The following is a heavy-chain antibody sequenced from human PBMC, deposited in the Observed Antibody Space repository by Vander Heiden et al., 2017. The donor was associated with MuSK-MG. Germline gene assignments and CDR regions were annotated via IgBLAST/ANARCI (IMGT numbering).Heavy chain of an antibody. CDR2: ISSSGGST. CDR1: GFTFSSYA. Sequence: EVQLLESGGGLVQPGGSLRPSCAASGFTFSSYAMRWVRQAPGKGLEWVSGISSSGGSTYYADSVKGRFTISRDNSKNTLYLQMNSLRVEDTAVYYCAKGGPWSPDSWGQGTLVTVSS. J-gene: IGHJ4*02. CDR3: AKGGPWSPDS. V-gene: IGHV3-23*01. D-gene: IGHD3-3*01.